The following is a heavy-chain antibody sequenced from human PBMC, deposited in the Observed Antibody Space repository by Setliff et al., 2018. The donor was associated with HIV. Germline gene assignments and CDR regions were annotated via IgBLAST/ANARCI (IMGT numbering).Heavy chain of an antibody. Sequence: GSLRLSCEASGFIFSSHDFHWVRQAAGEGLEWVPAIGTGGDTYYADSVKGRFTISRENAKNSLYLQMNNVRAGDTAVYYCTRELNGHTSSHYYFGLDVWGQGTTVTV. CDR3: TRELNGHTSSHYYFGLDV. CDR1: GFIFSSHD. CDR2: IGTGGDT. J-gene: IGHJ6*02. D-gene: IGHD6-6*01. V-gene: IGHV3-13*01.